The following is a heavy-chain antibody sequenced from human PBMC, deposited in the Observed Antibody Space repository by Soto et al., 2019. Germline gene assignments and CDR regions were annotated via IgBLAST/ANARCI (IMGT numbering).Heavy chain of an antibody. D-gene: IGHD2-15*01. V-gene: IGHV4-34*01. Sequence: QVQLQQWGAGLLKPSETLSLTCAVYGGSFSGYYWSWIRQPPGKGLEWIGEINHSGSTNYNPSLKSRVTISVDTSKNQFSLKLSSVTAADTAVYYCARGRPRYIVVVVAATGPNWFDPWGQGTLVTVSS. CDR3: ARGRPRYIVVVVAATGPNWFDP. J-gene: IGHJ5*02. CDR1: GGSFSGYY. CDR2: INHSGST.